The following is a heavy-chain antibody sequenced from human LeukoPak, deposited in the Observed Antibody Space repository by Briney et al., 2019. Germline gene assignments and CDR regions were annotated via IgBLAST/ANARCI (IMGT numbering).Heavy chain of an antibody. V-gene: IGHV1-46*01. CDR2: INPSGGST. D-gene: IGHD2-2*01. CDR3: ARDLGYCSSTSCHDAFDI. Sequence: VASVKVSCKASGYTFTSYYMHWVRQARGQGLEWMGIINPSGGSTSYAQKFQGRVTMTRDTSTSTVYMELSSLRSEDTAVYYCARDLGYCSSTSCHDAFDIWGQGTMVTVSS. CDR1: GYTFTSYY. J-gene: IGHJ3*02.